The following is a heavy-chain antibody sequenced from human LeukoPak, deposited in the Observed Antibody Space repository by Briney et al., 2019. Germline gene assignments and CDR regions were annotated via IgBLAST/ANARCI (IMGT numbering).Heavy chain of an antibody. CDR1: GFTFSSYS. Sequence: GGSLRLSCAASGFTFSSYSMKWVRQAPGKGLEWVSYISTTSTTKYYADSVKGRFTISRDNAKNSLYLQMNSLRAEDTAVYYCARDNDYYYYYMDVWGNGTTVTASS. V-gene: IGHV3-48*04. CDR3: ARDNDYYYYYMDV. J-gene: IGHJ6*03. CDR2: ISTTSTTK.